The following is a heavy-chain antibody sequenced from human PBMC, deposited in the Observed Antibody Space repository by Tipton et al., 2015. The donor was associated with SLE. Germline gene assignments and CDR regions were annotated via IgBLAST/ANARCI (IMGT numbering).Heavy chain of an antibody. CDR3: ARDPHHYGWFYYYMDV. CDR2: ISYEGRDK. J-gene: IGHJ6*03. V-gene: IGHV3-30*04. Sequence: SLRLSCEASGFTFSNYGFHWVRQAPGKGLEWVAVISYEGRDKYYGDSVEGRFTISRDNSKNTLFLQMNSLRPDDTAVYYCARDPHHYGWFYYYMDVWGKGTTVTVSS. CDR1: GFTFSNYG. D-gene: IGHD6-19*01.